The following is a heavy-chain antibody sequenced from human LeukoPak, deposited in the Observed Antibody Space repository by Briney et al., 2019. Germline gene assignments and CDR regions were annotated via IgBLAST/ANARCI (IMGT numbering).Heavy chain of an antibody. D-gene: IGHD3-10*01. Sequence: GGSLRLSCAASGFTFSSYEVNWVRQAPGKGLEWVSYISSSGSTIYYADSVKGRFTISRDNAKNSLYLQMNSLRAEDTAVYYCARDGEIRGDAFDIWGQGTMVTVSS. J-gene: IGHJ3*02. CDR3: ARDGEIRGDAFDI. CDR1: GFTFSSYE. V-gene: IGHV3-48*03. CDR2: ISSSGSTI.